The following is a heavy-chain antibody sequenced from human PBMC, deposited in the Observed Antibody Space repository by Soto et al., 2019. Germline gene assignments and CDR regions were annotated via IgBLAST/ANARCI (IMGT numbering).Heavy chain of an antibody. D-gene: IGHD2-21*02. CDR3: ARDLWGYCGTACYPLDV. CDR1: GGSISRYY. J-gene: IGHJ6*02. CDR2: MYNTGST. Sequence: SETLSLTCTVSGGSISRYYWSWIRQPPGKGLEWIGYMYNTGSTVYNPSFKSRVTISVDTSKNQFSLKLNSVTAADTAVYYCARDLWGYCGTACYPLDVWGQGTTVTVSS. V-gene: IGHV4-59*01.